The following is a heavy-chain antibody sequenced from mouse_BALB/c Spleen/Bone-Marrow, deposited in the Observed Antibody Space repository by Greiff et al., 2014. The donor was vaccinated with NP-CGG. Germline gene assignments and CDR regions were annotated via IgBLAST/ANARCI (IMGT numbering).Heavy chain of an antibody. CDR1: GYSFTAYY. CDR3: ARKGNYGWFAY. V-gene: IGHV1-31*01. Sequence: DVHLVESGPELVKPGASVKISCKASGYSFTAYYIHWVKQSHVKSLEWIGRINPYNGATSYNQNFKDKASLTVDKSSSTAYMELHSLTSEDSAVYYCARKGNYGWFAYWGQGTLVTVSA. J-gene: IGHJ3*01. CDR2: INPYNGAT. D-gene: IGHD2-1*01.